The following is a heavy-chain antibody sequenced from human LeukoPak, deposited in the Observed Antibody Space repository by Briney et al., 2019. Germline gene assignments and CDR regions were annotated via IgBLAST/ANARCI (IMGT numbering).Heavy chain of an antibody. Sequence: GSSVKVSCKASGGTFSSYAISWVRQAPGQGLEWMGGIIPIFGTANYAQKFQGRVTITADESTSTAYMELSSLRSEDTAVYYCAREGIPAAIDTNKYFQHWGQGTLVTVSS. CDR3: AREGIPAAIDTNKYFQH. J-gene: IGHJ1*01. CDR2: IIPIFGTA. V-gene: IGHV1-69*01. CDR1: GGTFSSYA. D-gene: IGHD2-2*02.